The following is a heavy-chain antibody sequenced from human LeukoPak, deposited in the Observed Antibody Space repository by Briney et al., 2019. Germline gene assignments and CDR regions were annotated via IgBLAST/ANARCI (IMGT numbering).Heavy chain of an antibody. Sequence: PGRSLRLSCAASGFTFSSYEMNWVRQAPGKGLEWLSYISSGGSAIHYADSVKGRFTISRDNAKNSLYLQMNSLRAEDTAVYYCARDGRSGNFDKWGQGTLVSVSS. CDR1: GFTFSSYE. CDR3: ARDGRSGNFDK. D-gene: IGHD1-26*01. V-gene: IGHV3-48*03. J-gene: IGHJ4*02. CDR2: ISSGGSAI.